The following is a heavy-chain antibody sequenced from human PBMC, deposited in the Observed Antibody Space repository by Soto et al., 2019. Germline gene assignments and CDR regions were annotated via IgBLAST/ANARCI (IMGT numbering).Heavy chain of an antibody. CDR3: ASDCRAYERHHRFDN. V-gene: IGHV1-46*03. J-gene: IGHJ3*02. CDR1: GDTFSRHY. Sequence: QEQLVQSGAEVKKPGASVTISCKASGDTFSRHYIHWVRQAPGQGREWMGGINPTGASTRYAPKFQGRVTVPRDTSTSTISMELRSLRSEDTAVYFCASDCRAYERHHRFDNWGQGTMVTVSS. D-gene: IGHD5-12*01. CDR2: INPTGAST.